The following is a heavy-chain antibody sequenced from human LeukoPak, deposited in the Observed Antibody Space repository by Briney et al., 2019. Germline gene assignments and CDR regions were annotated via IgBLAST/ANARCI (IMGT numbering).Heavy chain of an antibody. CDR3: ARDGHDYGDSPYYFDY. Sequence: GGSLRLSCAASGFTFSSYGMHWVRQAPGKGLEWVAVIWYDGSNEYYADSVKGRFTISRDNSKNTLYLQMNSLRAEDTAVYYCARDGHDYGDSPYYFDYWGQGTLVTVSS. D-gene: IGHD4-17*01. CDR1: GFTFSSYG. J-gene: IGHJ4*02. CDR2: IWYDGSNE. V-gene: IGHV3-33*01.